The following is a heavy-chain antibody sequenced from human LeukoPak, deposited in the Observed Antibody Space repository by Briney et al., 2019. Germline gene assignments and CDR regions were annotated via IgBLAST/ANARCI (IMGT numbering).Heavy chain of an antibody. D-gene: IGHD1-26*01. CDR1: GFPFSSYW. V-gene: IGHV3-33*08. CDR2: IWYDGSNK. J-gene: IGHJ4*02. Sequence: PGGSLRLSCVASGFPFSSYWMTWVRQAPGKGLEWVAVIWYDGSNKYYADSVKGRFTISRDNSKNTLYLQMNSLRAEDTAVYYCARDRSVGATRVPDYWGQGTLVTVSS. CDR3: ARDRSVGATRVPDY.